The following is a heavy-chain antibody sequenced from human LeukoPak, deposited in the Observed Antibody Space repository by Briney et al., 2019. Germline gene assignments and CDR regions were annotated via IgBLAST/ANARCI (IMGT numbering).Heavy chain of an antibody. CDR1: GSTSANYG. V-gene: IGHV3-30*18. D-gene: IGHD3-10*01. CDR2: ISFDGSNK. Sequence: GRSLRLSCPPAGSTSANYGMPWVRQPRGKGREWVGLISFDGSNKYYPDSWKGRLTISRENPKNTLYLQMNSLRAADTAVYYCAKGITVVRGAVVGTDSWGQGTLVTVSS. J-gene: IGHJ4*02. CDR3: AKGITVVRGAVVGTDS.